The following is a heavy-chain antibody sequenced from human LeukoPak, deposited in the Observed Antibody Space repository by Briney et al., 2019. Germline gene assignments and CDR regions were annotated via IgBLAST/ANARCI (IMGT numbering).Heavy chain of an antibody. V-gene: IGHV4-61*02. CDR1: GGSISSGSYY. D-gene: IGHD6-13*01. CDR2: IYTSGGT. CDR3: ARGRYSSSWYVDF. J-gene: IGHJ4*02. Sequence: SETLSLTCTVSGGSISSGSYYWSWLRQPAGQGLEWIVLIYTSGGTNYNPSLKSRATISVDTSKNQFSLKLSSVTAADTAVYYCARGRYSSSWYVDFWGQGTLVTVSS.